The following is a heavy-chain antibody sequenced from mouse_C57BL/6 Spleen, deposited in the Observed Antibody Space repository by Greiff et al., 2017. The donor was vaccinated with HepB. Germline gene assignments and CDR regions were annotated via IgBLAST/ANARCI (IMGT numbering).Heavy chain of an antibody. CDR3: ARESSYWYFDV. D-gene: IGHD1-1*01. V-gene: IGHV3-6*01. Sequence: EVQRVESGPGLVKPSQSLSLTCSVTGYSITSGYYWNWIRQFPGNKLEWMGYISYDGSNNYNPSLKNRISITRDTSKNQFFLKLNSVTTEDTATYYGARESSYWYFDVWGTGTTVTVSS. CDR1: GYSITSGYY. CDR2: ISYDGSN. J-gene: IGHJ1*03.